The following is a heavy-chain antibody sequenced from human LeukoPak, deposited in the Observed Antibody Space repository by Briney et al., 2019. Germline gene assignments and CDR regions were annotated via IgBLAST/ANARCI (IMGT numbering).Heavy chain of an antibody. Sequence: GGSLRLSCVASGFTVTGNYMNWVRQAPGKGLEWVSTIYSSGTPYYADSVKGRFIISRDKSKNTLFLQMNSLRADDTAVYFCARAPVVVGPGVFFESWGQGTLVTVSA. D-gene: IGHD2-21*01. CDR3: ARAPVVVGPGVFFES. J-gene: IGHJ4*02. V-gene: IGHV3-53*01. CDR2: IYSSGTP. CDR1: GFTVTGNY.